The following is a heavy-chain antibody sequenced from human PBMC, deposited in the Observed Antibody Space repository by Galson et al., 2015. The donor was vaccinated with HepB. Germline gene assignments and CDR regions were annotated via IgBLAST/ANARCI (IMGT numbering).Heavy chain of an antibody. V-gene: IGHV3-30-3*01. J-gene: IGHJ4*02. CDR2: ISSGGVNE. D-gene: IGHD2-21*01. CDR1: GFTFSNFP. Sequence: SLRLSCAASGFTFSNFPMLWVRLTPGKGLEWVATISSGGVNEYYGDALKGRFTISRDNSKNTLYLQMNRLRAEDTAVYYCARELPLGGPSSLDHWGQGTLVTVSS. CDR3: ARELPLGGPSSLDH.